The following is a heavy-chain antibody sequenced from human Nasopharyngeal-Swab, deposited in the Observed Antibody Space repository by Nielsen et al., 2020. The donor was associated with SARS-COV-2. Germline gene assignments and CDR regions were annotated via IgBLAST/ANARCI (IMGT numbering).Heavy chain of an antibody. V-gene: IGHV3-21*01. CDR1: GFTFSSYS. CDR3: AREGQIFGVVDYYYYGLDV. Sequence: GGPLRLSCAASGFTFSSYSMNWVRQAPGKGLEWVSSISSSSSYIYYADSVKVRFTISRDNAKNSLYLQMNSLRAEDTAVYYCAREGQIFGVVDYYYYGLDVWGQGTTVTVSS. D-gene: IGHD3-3*01. J-gene: IGHJ6*02. CDR2: ISSSSSYI.